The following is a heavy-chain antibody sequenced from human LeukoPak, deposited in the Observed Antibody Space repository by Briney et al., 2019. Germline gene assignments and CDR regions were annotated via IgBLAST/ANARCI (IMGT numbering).Heavy chain of an antibody. CDR3: ARHGGLLWFGERNWFDP. CDR1: GGSISSSSYY. Sequence: PSETLSLTCTVSGGSISSSSYYWGWLRQPPGKGLEWIGSIYYSGSTYYNPSLKRPVPISVDTSKNQFSLKLSSVTAADTAVYYCARHGGLLWFGERNWFDPWGQGTLVTVSS. D-gene: IGHD3-10*01. CDR2: IYYSGST. V-gene: IGHV4-39*01. J-gene: IGHJ5*02.